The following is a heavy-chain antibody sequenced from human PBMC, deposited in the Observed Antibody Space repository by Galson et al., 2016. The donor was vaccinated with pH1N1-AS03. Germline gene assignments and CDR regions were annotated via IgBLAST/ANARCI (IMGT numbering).Heavy chain of an antibody. J-gene: IGHJ4*02. CDR1: GFSFSSHW. V-gene: IGHV3-15*01. CDR2: IRSKTDGGTT. Sequence: SLRLSCAASGFSFSSHWMSWVRQAPGKGLQWLGRIRSKTDGGTTDYAEPVKGRFTISRDDSKNTLWLQMVSLKTEDTGVYYCTTVFYDSSVGRWGQGTLVTVSS. D-gene: IGHD3-22*01. CDR3: TTVFYDSSVGR.